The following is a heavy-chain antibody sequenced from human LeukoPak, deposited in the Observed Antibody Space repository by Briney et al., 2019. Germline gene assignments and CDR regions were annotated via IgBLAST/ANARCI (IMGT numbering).Heavy chain of an antibody. V-gene: IGHV1-2*02. Sequence: ASVKVSCKASGYTFTGYYMHWVRQAPGQGLEWMGWINPNSGGTNYAQKFQGRVTMTRDTSISTAYMELSRLRSDDTAVYYCARLKSGSPSAFDIWGQGTMVTVSS. J-gene: IGHJ3*02. D-gene: IGHD1-26*01. CDR1: GYTFTGYY. CDR2: INPNSGGT. CDR3: ARLKSGSPSAFDI.